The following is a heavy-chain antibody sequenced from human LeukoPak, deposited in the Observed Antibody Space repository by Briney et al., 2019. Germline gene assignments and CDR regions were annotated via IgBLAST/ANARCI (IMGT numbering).Heavy chain of an antibody. V-gene: IGHV3-23*01. Sequence: PGGSLRLSCAASGFTFSSYAMTWVRQAPGKGLEWVSSISNGGGSTYYADSVRGRFTISRDNSKNTVYLQMNSLRGEDTAVYYCAKAVAPGGRRFDYWGYGTLVSVSS. CDR3: AKAVAPGGRRFDY. D-gene: IGHD6-13*01. CDR1: GFTFSSYA. J-gene: IGHJ4*01. CDR2: ISNGGGST.